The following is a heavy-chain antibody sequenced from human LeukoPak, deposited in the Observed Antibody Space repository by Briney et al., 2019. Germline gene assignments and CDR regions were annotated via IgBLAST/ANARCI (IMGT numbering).Heavy chain of an antibody. CDR1: GYTFTNVD. V-gene: IGHV1-8*02. D-gene: IGHD6-19*01. CDR2: MNPNSGNT. J-gene: IGHJ3*02. CDR3: VRDSNGQTRADDPFDI. Sequence: ASLKVSCKASGYTFTNVDINWVRQASGQGLEWMGWMNPNSGNTGYAQNFQGRVTITRDTAISTDYMELSSLTSEDTAVYYCVRDSNGQTRADDPFDIWGQGTMVTVSS.